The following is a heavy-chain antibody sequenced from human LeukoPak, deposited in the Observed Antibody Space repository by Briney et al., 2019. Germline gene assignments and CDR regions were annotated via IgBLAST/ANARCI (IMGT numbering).Heavy chain of an antibody. Sequence: PSETLSLTCAVSGYPISSGYYWGWIRQPPGKGLEWIGSVYHSGSTYYNPSLKSRVTISVDTSKNQFSLRLSSVTAADTAVYYCARGTAVAGALDYWGQGTLVPVSS. CDR1: GYPISSGYY. J-gene: IGHJ4*02. V-gene: IGHV4-38-2*01. CDR2: VYHSGST. CDR3: ARGTAVAGALDY. D-gene: IGHD6-19*01.